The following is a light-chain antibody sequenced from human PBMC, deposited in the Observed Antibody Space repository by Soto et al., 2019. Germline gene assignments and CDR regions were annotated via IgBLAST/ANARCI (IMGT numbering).Light chain of an antibody. V-gene: IGKV3-15*01. CDR3: QQCNNWS. CDR2: AAS. Sequence: EVVLTQSPGTLSLSPGERATLSCRASQSVSSSYLAWYQQKPGQAPRLLIYAASTRATGIPARFSGSGSGTEFTLTISSLQSEDFAVYYCQQCNNWSFGQGTRLEIK. J-gene: IGKJ5*01. CDR1: QSVSSSY.